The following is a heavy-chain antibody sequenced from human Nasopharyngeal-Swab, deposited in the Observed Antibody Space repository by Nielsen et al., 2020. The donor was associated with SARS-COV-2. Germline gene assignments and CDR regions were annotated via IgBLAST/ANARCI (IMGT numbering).Heavy chain of an antibody. CDR2: IRGSGITT. D-gene: IGHD6-13*01. CDR1: GFRFDSYA. Sequence: GGSLRLSCAASGFRFDSYAMSWVRQAPGKGLEWVSAIRGSGITTYYADSVKGRFTISRDNSKNTVYLQMDSLRAEDAAIYYCAKDMAAGYFLDFWGQGTLVTVSS. V-gene: IGHV3-23*01. CDR3: AKDMAAGYFLDF. J-gene: IGHJ4*02.